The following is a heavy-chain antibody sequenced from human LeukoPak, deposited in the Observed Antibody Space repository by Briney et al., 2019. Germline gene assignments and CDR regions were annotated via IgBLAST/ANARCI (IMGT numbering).Heavy chain of an antibody. Sequence: ASVKVSCKASGGTFSSYAISWVRQGPGQGLEWMGGIIPIFGTANYAQKFQGRVTITTDESTSTAYMELSSLRSEDTAVYYCAREYDSSGYAFDYWGQGTLVTVYS. J-gene: IGHJ4*02. CDR1: GGTFSSYA. V-gene: IGHV1-69*05. CDR2: IIPIFGTA. D-gene: IGHD3-22*01. CDR3: AREYDSSGYAFDY.